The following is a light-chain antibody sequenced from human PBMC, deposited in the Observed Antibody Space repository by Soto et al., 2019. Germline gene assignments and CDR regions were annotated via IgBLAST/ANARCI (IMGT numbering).Light chain of an antibody. V-gene: IGKV3-20*01. Sequence: EIVLTQSPGTLSLSPGQRATLSCRASQSISSSYLAWYQQMPGQAPRLLMYATSNRATGIPGRFSGSGSGTDFTLTITRLEPEDFAVYYCQQYSSSWTFGQGTNVEIK. CDR1: QSISSSY. J-gene: IGKJ1*01. CDR2: ATS. CDR3: QQYSSSWT.